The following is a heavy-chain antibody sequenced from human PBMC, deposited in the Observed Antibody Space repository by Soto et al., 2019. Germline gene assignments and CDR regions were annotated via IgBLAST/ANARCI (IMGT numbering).Heavy chain of an antibody. Sequence: SETLSLTCAVSGGSISSGGYSWSWIRQPPGKGLEWIGYIFHSGSTYYNPSLKSRDTISVDSTKNQFSLMLSSVTAADTAGYYCAMIPSPWGQGTLVTVSS. J-gene: IGHJ5*02. CDR2: IFHSGST. CDR3: AMIPSP. D-gene: IGHD2-21*01. CDR1: GGSISSGGYS. V-gene: IGHV4-30-2*01.